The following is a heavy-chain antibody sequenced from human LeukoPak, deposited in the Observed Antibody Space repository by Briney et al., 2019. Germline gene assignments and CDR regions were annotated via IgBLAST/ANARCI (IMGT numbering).Heavy chain of an antibody. Sequence: SETLSLTCTVSGGAISSYYWSWIRQPPGKGLEWIGYIYYSGSTNYNPSLKSRVTISVDTSKNQFSLKLSSVTAADTAVYYCARVRNSRVSYYYYGMDVWGQGTTVTVSS. V-gene: IGHV4-59*01. CDR1: GGAISSYY. D-gene: IGHD5/OR15-5a*01. J-gene: IGHJ6*02. CDR3: ARVRNSRVSYYYYGMDV. CDR2: IYYSGST.